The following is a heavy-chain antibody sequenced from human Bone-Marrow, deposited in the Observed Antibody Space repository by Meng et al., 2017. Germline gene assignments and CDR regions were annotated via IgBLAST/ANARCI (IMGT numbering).Heavy chain of an antibody. CDR2: IWYDGSNK. D-gene: IGHD4-23*01. CDR1: GFTFSSYG. V-gene: IGHV3-33*01. J-gene: IGHJ4*02. Sequence: GESLKISCAASGFTFSSYGMHWVRQAPGKGLEWVAVIWYDGSNKYYADSVKGRFTISRDNSENTLYLQMNSLRAEDTAVYYCARGLDYGGNSISNYWGQGTLVTVSS. CDR3: ARGLDYGGNSISNY.